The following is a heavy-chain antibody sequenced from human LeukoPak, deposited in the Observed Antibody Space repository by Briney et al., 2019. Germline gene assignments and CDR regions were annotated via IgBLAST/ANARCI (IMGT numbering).Heavy chain of an antibody. Sequence: ASVKVSCKASGGTFSSYAISWVRQAPGQGLEWMGRIIPIFGTANYAQKFKGRVTITTDESTSTAYMELSSLRSEDTAVYYCARGGAYYYDSSDLYIDYWGQGALVTVSS. CDR1: GGTFSSYA. CDR3: ARGGAYYYDSSDLYIDY. V-gene: IGHV1-69*05. D-gene: IGHD3-22*01. J-gene: IGHJ4*02. CDR2: IIPIFGTA.